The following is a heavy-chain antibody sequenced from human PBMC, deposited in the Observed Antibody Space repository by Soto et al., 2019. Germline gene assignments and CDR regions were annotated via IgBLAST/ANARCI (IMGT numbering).Heavy chain of an antibody. CDR3: ARERTGIGFDP. CDR1: GFTVSSNY. CDR2: IYSGGST. Sequence: GGSLRLSCAASGFTVSSNYMSWVRQAPGKGLEWVSVIYSGGSTYYADSVKGRFTISRDNSKNTLYLQMNSLRAEDTAVYYCARERTGIGFDPWGQGTLVTVSS. J-gene: IGHJ5*02. V-gene: IGHV3-66*01. D-gene: IGHD3-10*01.